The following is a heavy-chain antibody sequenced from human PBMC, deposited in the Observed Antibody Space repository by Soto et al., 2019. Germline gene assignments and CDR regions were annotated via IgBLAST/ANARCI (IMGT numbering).Heavy chain of an antibody. D-gene: IGHD3-3*01. CDR3: AHSDPSDDFWSGSPFH. J-gene: IGHJ4*02. CDR1: GLSLITSGVA. CDR2: IYWDDNP. V-gene: IGHV2-5*02. Sequence: QITLKESGPTLVKPTQTLTLTCTFSGLSLITSGVAVGWIRQPPGKTLEWLALIYWDDNPRYSPSLKNRLTVTNDTSRNQVVLTMTNMDPVDTGTYYCAHSDPSDDFWSGSPFHWGQGSQVTVSS.